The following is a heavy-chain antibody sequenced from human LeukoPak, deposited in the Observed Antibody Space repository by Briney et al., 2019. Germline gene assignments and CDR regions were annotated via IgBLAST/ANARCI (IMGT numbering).Heavy chain of an antibody. CDR1: GGTFISYA. Sequence: SVKVSCKASGGTFISYAISWVRQAPGQGLEWMGGIIPIFGTANYAQKFQGRVTITADESTSTAYMELSSLRSEDTAVYYCARGPSNNWYQLPNDEYSSSSFMDVWGKGTTVTVSS. J-gene: IGHJ6*03. V-gene: IGHV1-69*13. CDR3: ARGPSNNWYQLPNDEYSSSSFMDV. CDR2: IIPIFGTA. D-gene: IGHD6-6*01.